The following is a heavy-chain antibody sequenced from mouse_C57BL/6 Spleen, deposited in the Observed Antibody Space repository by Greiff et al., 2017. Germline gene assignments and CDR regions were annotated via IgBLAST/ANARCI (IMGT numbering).Heavy chain of an antibody. J-gene: IGHJ4*01. D-gene: IGHD1-1*01. Sequence: VQLQQSGAELVKPGASVKLSCKASGYTFTEYTIHWVKQRSGQGLEWIGWFYPGSGSIMYNEKFKDKATLTADKSSSTVYMELSRMTSEDSAVYFCARHEGVTVVADYAMDYWGQGTSVTVSS. CDR3: ARHEGVTVVADYAMDY. CDR1: GYTFTEYT. V-gene: IGHV1-62-2*01. CDR2: FYPGSGSI.